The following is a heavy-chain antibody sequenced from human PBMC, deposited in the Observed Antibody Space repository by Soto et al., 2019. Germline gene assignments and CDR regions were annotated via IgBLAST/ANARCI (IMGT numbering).Heavy chain of an antibody. CDR1: GGSISSGGYY. Sequence: PSETLSLTCTVSGGSISSGGYYWSWIRQHPGKGLEWIGYTYYSGSTYYNPSLKSRVTISVDTSKNQFSLKLSSVTAADTAVYYCAREKVFGVVIRDYFDYWVQGTLVTVSS. J-gene: IGHJ4*02. D-gene: IGHD3-3*01. CDR3: AREKVFGVVIRDYFDY. CDR2: TYYSGST. V-gene: IGHV4-31*03.